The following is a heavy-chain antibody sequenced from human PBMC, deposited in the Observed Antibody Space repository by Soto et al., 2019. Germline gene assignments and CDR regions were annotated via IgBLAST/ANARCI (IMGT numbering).Heavy chain of an antibody. D-gene: IGHD6-19*01. V-gene: IGHV2-5*01. CDR3: AHSSEEWLVPYYYYYGMDV. CDR2: IYWNDDK. J-gene: IGHJ6*02. CDR1: GFSLSTSGVG. Sequence: SGPTLVNPTQTLTLTCTFSGFSLSTSGVGVGWIRQPPGKALEWLALIYWNDDKRYSPSLKSRLTITKDTSKNQVVLTMTNMDPVDTATYFCAHSSEEWLVPYYYYYGMDVWGQGTMVTVSS.